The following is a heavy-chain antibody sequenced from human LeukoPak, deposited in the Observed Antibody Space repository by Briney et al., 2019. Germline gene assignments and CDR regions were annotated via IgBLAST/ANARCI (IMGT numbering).Heavy chain of an antibody. J-gene: IGHJ4*02. CDR1: GFTFSSYA. Sequence: PGGSLRLSCAASGFTFSSYAMHWVRQAPGKGLEWVAVISYDGSNKYYADSVKGRFTISRDNSKNTLYPQMNSLRAEDTAVYYCARDSGAAAGSFRDWGQGTLVTVSS. D-gene: IGHD6-13*01. CDR3: ARDSGAAAGSFRD. V-gene: IGHV3-30*04. CDR2: ISYDGSNK.